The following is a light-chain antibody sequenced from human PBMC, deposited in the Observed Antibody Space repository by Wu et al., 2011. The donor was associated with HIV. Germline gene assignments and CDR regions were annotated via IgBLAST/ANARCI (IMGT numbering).Light chain of an antibody. CDR2: AAS. CDR3: QQYNTAPWT. Sequence: PGERATLSCRASQSVIGGYLAWYQQKPGQAPRLLIFAASRRASGIPDRFSGSGSGTDFTLTISRLEPEDFAVYYCQQYNTAPWTFGQGTKVEMK. J-gene: IGKJ1*01. CDR1: QSVIGGY. V-gene: IGKV3-20*01.